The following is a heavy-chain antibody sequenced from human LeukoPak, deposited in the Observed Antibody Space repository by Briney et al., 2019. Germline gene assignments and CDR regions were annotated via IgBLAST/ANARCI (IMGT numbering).Heavy chain of an antibody. J-gene: IGHJ5*02. Sequence: GGSLRLSCAASGFTFSSYEMNWVRQAPGKGLEWVAYINSSGSTIYYADSVKGRFTISRDNAKNSLYLQMNSLRAEDTAVYYCARDGGSGSYLNWFAPWGQGNLVTVSS. CDR3: ARDGGSGSYLNWFAP. V-gene: IGHV3-48*03. CDR1: GFTFSSYE. D-gene: IGHD3-10*01. CDR2: INSSGSTI.